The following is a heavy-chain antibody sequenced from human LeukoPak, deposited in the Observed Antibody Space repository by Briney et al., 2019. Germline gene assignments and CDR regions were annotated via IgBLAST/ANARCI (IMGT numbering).Heavy chain of an antibody. CDR2: ISSGSRII. V-gene: IGHV3-48*01. D-gene: IGHD5-18*01. Sequence: AGGSLRLSCAASGFTFSTYNMNWVRQAPGKGLEWVSFISSGSRIIYYADSVKGRFTVSRDNAKNSLYLQMNSLRAEDTAVYYCAKDRRRGYSYQFDYWGQGTLVTVSS. CDR1: GFTFSTYN. CDR3: AKDRRRGYSYQFDY. J-gene: IGHJ4*02.